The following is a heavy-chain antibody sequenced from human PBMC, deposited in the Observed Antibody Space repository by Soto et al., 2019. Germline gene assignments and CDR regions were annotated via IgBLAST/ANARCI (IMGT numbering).Heavy chain of an antibody. CDR2: ISGSGGST. CDR3: AKDLPHSSPKDYGMDV. Sequence: GGSLRLSCAASGFTFSSYAMSWVRQAPGKGLEWVSAISGSGGSTYYADSVKGRFTISRDNSKNTLYLQMNSLRAEDTAVYYCAKDLPHSSPKDYGMDVWGQGTTVTVSS. D-gene: IGHD6-13*01. CDR1: GFTFSSYA. J-gene: IGHJ6*02. V-gene: IGHV3-23*01.